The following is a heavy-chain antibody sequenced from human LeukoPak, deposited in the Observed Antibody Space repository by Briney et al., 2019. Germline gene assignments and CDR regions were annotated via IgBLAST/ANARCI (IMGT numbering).Heavy chain of an antibody. CDR1: GGSISSYY. D-gene: IGHD3-22*01. Sequence: SETLCLTCTVAGGSISSYYWSWIRQPAGKGLEWIGRIYSSGSTNYNPSLKSRITMSLDTSKNQFSLKLSSVTAAVTAVYYCARGSSSYYYSFDYWGQGTLVTVSS. CDR2: IYSSGST. V-gene: IGHV4-4*07. CDR3: ARGSSSYYYSFDY. J-gene: IGHJ4*02.